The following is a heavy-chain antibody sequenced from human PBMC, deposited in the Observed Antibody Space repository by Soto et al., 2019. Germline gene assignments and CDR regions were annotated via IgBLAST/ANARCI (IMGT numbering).Heavy chain of an antibody. V-gene: IGHV4-34*01. D-gene: IGHD6-6*01. CDR2: INHSGST. CDR3: ARGLEYSSAGVFDY. J-gene: IGHJ4*02. Sequence: QVQLQQWGAGLLKPSETLSLTCAVYGGSFSGYYWSWIRQPPGKGLEWIGEINHSGSTNYNPSLKSRVTISVDTSKNQFSLKLSSVTAADTAVYYCARGLEYSSAGVFDYWGQGTLVTVSS. CDR1: GGSFSGYY.